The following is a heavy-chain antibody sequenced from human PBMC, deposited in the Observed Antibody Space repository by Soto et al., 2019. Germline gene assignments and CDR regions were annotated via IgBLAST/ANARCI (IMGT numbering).Heavy chain of an antibody. D-gene: IGHD6-13*01. CDR3: IREDTLIAAAGIGGFDY. Sequence: EVQLVESGGGLVKPGGSLRLSCAASGFTFSNAWMNWVRQAPGKGLEWVGRIKSKTDGGTTDYAAPVKGRFTISRDDSKNTLYLQMNSLKTEDTAVYYCIREDTLIAAAGIGGFDYWGQGTLVTVSS. V-gene: IGHV3-15*07. J-gene: IGHJ4*02. CDR1: GFTFSNAW. CDR2: IKSKTDGGTT.